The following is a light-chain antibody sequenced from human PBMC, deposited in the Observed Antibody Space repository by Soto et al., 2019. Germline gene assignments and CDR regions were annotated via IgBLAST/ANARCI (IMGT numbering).Light chain of an antibody. CDR1: QSISSNF. CDR2: GAS. V-gene: IGKV3-20*01. CDR3: QQYGSSPT. Sequence: EIVLTQSPGTLCSSPGERATLSCRASQSISSNFLAWYQQKPGQAPRLLIYGASSRATGIPDRFSGSGSGTDFTLTISRLEPEDFAVYYCQQYGSSPTFGQGTKVEMK. J-gene: IGKJ1*01.